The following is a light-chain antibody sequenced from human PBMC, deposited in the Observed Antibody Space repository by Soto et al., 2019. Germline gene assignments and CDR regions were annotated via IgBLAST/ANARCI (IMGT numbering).Light chain of an antibody. J-gene: IGKJ1*01. Sequence: IQLTQSPSSLSASVGDRFTITCRASQGINTFLAWYQQKAGKAPKLLIYKASTLKSGVPSRFSGSGSGTEFTLTISSLQPDDFATYYCQHYNSYSEAFGQGTKVDIK. CDR1: QGINTF. V-gene: IGKV1-5*03. CDR3: QHYNSYSEA. CDR2: KAS.